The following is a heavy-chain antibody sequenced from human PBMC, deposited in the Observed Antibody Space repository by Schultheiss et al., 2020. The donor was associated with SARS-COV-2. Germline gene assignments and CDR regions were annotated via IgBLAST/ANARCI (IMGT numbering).Heavy chain of an antibody. CDR2: IWYDGSNK. Sequence: GGSLRLSCAASGFTFSSYAMHWVRQAPGKGLEWVAVIWYDGSNKYYADSVKGRFTISRDNSKNTLYLQMNSLRAEDTAVYYCARGLSNYDSSGYFDAFDIWGQGTMVTVSS. J-gene: IGHJ3*02. CDR3: ARGLSNYDSSGYFDAFDI. V-gene: IGHV3-30*04. D-gene: IGHD3-22*01. CDR1: GFTFSSYA.